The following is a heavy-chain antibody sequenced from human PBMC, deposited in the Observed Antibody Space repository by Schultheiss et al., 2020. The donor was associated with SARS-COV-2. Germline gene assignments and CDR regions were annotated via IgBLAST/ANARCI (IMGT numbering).Heavy chain of an antibody. D-gene: IGHD2-2*02. V-gene: IGHV4-61*01. CDR2: IYYSGST. Sequence: SETLSLTCTVSGGSISSSSYYWSWIRQPPGKGLEWIGYIYYSGSTNYNPSLKSRVTISVDTSKKQFSLKLSSVTAADTAVYYCARGLEDIVVVPAARPLDYWGQGTLVTVSS. J-gene: IGHJ4*02. CDR1: GGSISSSSYY. CDR3: ARGLEDIVVVPAARPLDY.